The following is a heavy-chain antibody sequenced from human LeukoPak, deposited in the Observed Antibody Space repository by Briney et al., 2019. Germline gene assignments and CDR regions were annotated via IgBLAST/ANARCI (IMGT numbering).Heavy chain of an antibody. CDR2: ISSRGDTI. CDR1: GFIFSNYA. D-gene: IGHD5-18*01. V-gene: IGHV3-11*04. Sequence: GGSLRLSCAASGFIFSNYAMSWIRQAPGKGLEWVSYISSRGDTIYYTDSVKGRFTISRDNAKNSLYLQMNSLRAEDTAVYYCARTGGPQLWLTWGQGTLVTVSS. CDR3: ARTGGPQLWLT. J-gene: IGHJ5*02.